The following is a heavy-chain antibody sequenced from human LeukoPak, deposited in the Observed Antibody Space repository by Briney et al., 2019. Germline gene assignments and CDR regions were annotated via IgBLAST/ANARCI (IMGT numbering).Heavy chain of an antibody. V-gene: IGHV4-61*02. CDR1: GGSISSGSYY. CDR2: IYTSGST. J-gene: IGHJ3*02. D-gene: IGHD3-22*01. Sequence: SQTLSLTCTVSGGSISSGSYYWSWIRQPAGKGLEWIGRIYTSGSTNYNPSLKSRVTISVDTSKNQFSLKLSSVTAADTAVYYCARGTMTDAFDIWGQGTVVTVSS. CDR3: ARGTMTDAFDI.